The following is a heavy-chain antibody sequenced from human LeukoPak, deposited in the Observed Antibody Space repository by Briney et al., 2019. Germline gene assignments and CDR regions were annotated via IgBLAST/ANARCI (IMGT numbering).Heavy chain of an antibody. CDR2: INPNSGGT. Sequence: ASVKVSCKASGYTFTGYYMHWVRQAPGQGLEWMGRINPNSGGTNYAQKFQGRVTMTRDTSISTAYMELSRLRSDDTAVYYCARGSSSSWSHFDYWGQGTLATVSS. CDR3: ARGSSSSWSHFDY. CDR1: GYTFTGYY. V-gene: IGHV1-2*06. J-gene: IGHJ4*02. D-gene: IGHD6-13*01.